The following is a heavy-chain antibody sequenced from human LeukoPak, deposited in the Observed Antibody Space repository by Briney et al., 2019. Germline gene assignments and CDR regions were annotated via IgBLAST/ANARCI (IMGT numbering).Heavy chain of an antibody. CDR3: ACPPPILPRGGKPDYWYFAL. J-gene: IGHJ2*01. D-gene: IGHD1-26*01. Sequence: GGSLRLSCSASGFTFSDYYMSWIRQAPGKGLEWVSYISSSGSTIYYADSVKGRFTISRDNAKNSLYLQMNSLRAEDTAVYYCACPPPILPRGGKPDYWYFALWGRGTLVTVSS. V-gene: IGHV3-11*01. CDR1: GFTFSDYY. CDR2: ISSSGSTI.